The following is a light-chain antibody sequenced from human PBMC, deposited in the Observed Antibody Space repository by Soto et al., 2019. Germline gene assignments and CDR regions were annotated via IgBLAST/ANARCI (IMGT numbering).Light chain of an antibody. Sequence: VMTQTPLSSPVTVGQPASISCSSSQSLLHSDGNTYLSWLQQRPGQPPRLLIYKVSNRFSGVTVRFSGSGAGTEFTLKISRVDAEDVGFYYCMQGTHFPFTLGGGTKVEIK. J-gene: IGKJ4*01. V-gene: IGKV2-24*01. CDR1: QSLLHSDGNTY. CDR3: MQGTHFPFT. CDR2: KVS.